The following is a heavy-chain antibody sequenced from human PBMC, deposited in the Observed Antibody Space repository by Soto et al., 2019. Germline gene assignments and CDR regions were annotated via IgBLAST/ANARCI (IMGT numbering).Heavy chain of an antibody. V-gene: IGHV4-34*01. J-gene: IGHJ4*02. CDR2: INHSGST. Sequence: PSETLSLTCAVYGGSFSGYYWSWIRQPPGKGLEWIGEINHSGSTNYNPSLKSRVTISVDTSKNQFSLKLSSVTAADTAVYYCARGSTPHDFDYWGQGTLVTAPQ. CDR3: ARGSTPHDFDY. D-gene: IGHD2-2*01. CDR1: GGSFSGYY.